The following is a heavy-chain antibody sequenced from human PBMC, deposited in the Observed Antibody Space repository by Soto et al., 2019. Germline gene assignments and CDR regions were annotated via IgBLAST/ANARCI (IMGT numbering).Heavy chain of an antibody. J-gene: IGHJ4*02. D-gene: IGHD1-1*01. CDR1: GYTFTSSN. Sequence: ASVKVSCKASGYTFTSSNMRWVRQAPGQGLEWMGIINTNGGSTDYARKFQGRVTMTRDTSTSTVYMELTSLRSEDTAVYYCGRAPPNYYYFDSWGQGTLVTVSS. CDR2: INTNGGST. CDR3: GRAPPNYYYFDS. V-gene: IGHV1-46*03.